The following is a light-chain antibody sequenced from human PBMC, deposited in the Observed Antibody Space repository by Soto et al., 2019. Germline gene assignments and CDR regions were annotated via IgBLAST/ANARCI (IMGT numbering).Light chain of an antibody. CDR3: CSRASSITYV. Sequence: QSALTQPASVSGSPGQSNTISSTGTSSDIGGYNYVPWYQQHPGEAPKLMIYEVSNRPSGVSNRFSGSKSGSTASLTISGLQADDEADYYCCSRASSITYVFGSGTKVTVL. CDR1: SSDIGGYNY. J-gene: IGLJ1*01. V-gene: IGLV2-14*01. CDR2: EVS.